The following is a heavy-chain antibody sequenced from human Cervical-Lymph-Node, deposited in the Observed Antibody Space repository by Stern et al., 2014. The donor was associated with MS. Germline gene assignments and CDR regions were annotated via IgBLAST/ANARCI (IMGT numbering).Heavy chain of an antibody. CDR3: AREMDGFDI. CDR2: IMPIFGTA. V-gene: IGHV1-69*06. CDR1: GGPFSNYA. J-gene: IGHJ3*02. Sequence: MQLVESGAEVKKPGSSVKVSCKASGGPFSNYAINWVRQAPGQGLEWMGGIMPIFGTANYEQKFQGRVTITADKSTSTAYMELSSLISEDTAVYYCAREMDGFDIWGQGTMVTVSS.